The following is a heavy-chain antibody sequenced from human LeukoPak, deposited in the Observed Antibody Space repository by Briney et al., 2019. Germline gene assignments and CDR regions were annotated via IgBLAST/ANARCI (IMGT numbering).Heavy chain of an antibody. CDR1: GFTVSSNY. CDR3: AREYISSITIFGVVIRSGAFDI. J-gene: IGHJ3*02. CDR2: IYSGGST. Sequence: PGGSLRLSCAASGFTVSSNYMSWVRQAPGKGLEWVSVIYSGGSTYYADSVKGRFTISRDNSKNTLYLQMNSLRAEDTAVYYCAREYISSITIFGVVIRSGAFDIWGQGTMVTVSS. D-gene: IGHD3-3*01. V-gene: IGHV3-66*01.